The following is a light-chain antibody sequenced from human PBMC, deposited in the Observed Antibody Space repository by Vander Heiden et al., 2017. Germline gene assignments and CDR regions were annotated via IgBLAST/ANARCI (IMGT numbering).Light chain of an antibody. Sequence: SYELTQPSSVSVSPGQTARISCSGDVLAKKYVRWLQQKPGQAPVVLIYKDTERPSGIPERFSGSSSGTTATLTISGAGLDEEAYYYYFSAPDNMLFGGGTKLTVL. J-gene: IGLJ2*01. V-gene: IGLV3-27*01. CDR2: KDT. CDR1: VLAKKY. CDR3: FSAPDNML.